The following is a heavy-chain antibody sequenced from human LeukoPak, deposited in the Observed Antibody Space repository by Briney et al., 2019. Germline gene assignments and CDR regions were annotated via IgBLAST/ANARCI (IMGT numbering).Heavy chain of an antibody. V-gene: IGHV1-2*02. CDR3: ARTLYYYDSSGYLPEYYFDY. D-gene: IGHD3-22*01. J-gene: IGHJ4*02. CDR1: GYTFTGYY. Sequence: GASVKVSCKASGYTFTGYYMHWVRQAPGQGLEWMGWINPNSGGTNYGQKFQGRVTMTRDTSISTAYMELSRLRSDDTAVYYCARTLYYYDSSGYLPEYYFDYWGQGTLVTVSS. CDR2: INPNSGGT.